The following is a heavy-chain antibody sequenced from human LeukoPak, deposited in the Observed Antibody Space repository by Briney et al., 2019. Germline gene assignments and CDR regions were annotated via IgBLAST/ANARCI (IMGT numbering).Heavy chain of an antibody. D-gene: IGHD4-17*01. Sequence: GGSLRLSCVASGFTFSSRDWMTWVRQAPGKGLEWVANIKQDGSEKNYVDSVKGRFTISRDNAKNSVDLQMNSLRAEDTAVYYCATAGGGITATTPVPWGQGTLVTVSS. V-gene: IGHV3-7*01. J-gene: IGHJ5*02. CDR2: IKQDGSEK. CDR1: GFTFSSRDW. CDR3: ATAGGGITATTPVP.